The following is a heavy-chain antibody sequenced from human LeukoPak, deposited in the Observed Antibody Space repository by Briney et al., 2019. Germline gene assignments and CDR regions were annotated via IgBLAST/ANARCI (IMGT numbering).Heavy chain of an antibody. D-gene: IGHD3-10*02. CDR2: ISSRGSTI. Sequence: PGGSLRLSCTTSGFTFGDYGMSWVRQAPGKGLEWVSYISSRGSTIYYADSVKGRFTISRDNAKNSLYLQMNSLRAEDTAVYYCAELGITMIGGVWGKGTTVTISS. J-gene: IGHJ6*04. CDR1: GFTFGDYG. CDR3: AELGITMIGGV. V-gene: IGHV3-48*03.